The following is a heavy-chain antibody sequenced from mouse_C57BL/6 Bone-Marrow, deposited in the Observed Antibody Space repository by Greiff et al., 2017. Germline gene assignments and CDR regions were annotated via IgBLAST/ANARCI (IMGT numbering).Heavy chain of an antibody. J-gene: IGHJ3*01. CDR3: NYAWFAY. V-gene: IGHV5-2*01. CDR2: INSDGGST. Sequence: EVQLQQSGGGLVQPGESLKLSCESNEYEFPSHDMSWVRTTPETRLELVAAINSDGGSTYYPDTMERRFIISRDNTKKTLYLQMSSLRSEDTALYYSNYAWFAYWGQGTLVTVSA. D-gene: IGHD2-4*01. CDR1: EYEFPSHD.